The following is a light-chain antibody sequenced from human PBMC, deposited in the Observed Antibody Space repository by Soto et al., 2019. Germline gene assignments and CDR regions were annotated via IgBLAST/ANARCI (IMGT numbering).Light chain of an antibody. CDR1: QSVNNN. J-gene: IGKJ2*01. V-gene: IGKV3-15*01. Sequence: KIMTQSPATLSVSPGDRATLSCRASQSVNNNVAWYQQKPGRAPRLLIYGASTRDTGIPARFSGSGSETEFTLTISSLQSEDFVVYYCQEYDGWPPYTFGQGTKLEIK. CDR3: QEYDGWPPYT. CDR2: GAS.